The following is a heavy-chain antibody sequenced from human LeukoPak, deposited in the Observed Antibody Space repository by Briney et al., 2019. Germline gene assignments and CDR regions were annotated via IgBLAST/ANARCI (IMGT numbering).Heavy chain of an antibody. J-gene: IGHJ5*02. D-gene: IGHD6-19*01. CDR2: ISAYNGNT. Sequence: AASVKVSCTASGYTFNTYGINWVRQAPGQGLEWMGWISAYNGNTNYAQNFQGRITLTTDTSTSTAYMDLTSLRFDDTAVYYCARDGRQWVPLNWFDPWGQGTLVTVSS. CDR3: ARDGRQWVPLNWFDP. V-gene: IGHV1-18*04. CDR1: GYTFNTYG.